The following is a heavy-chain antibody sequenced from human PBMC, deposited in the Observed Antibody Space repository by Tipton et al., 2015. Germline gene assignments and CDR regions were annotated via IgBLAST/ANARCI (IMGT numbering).Heavy chain of an antibody. CDR1: GFTFSSYG. V-gene: IGHV3-33*01. CDR3: ARDRQYCGADCYYYYYYGMDV. CDR2: IWYDGSSK. Sequence: SGFTFSSYGMHWVRQAPGKGLEWVAVIWYDGSSKYYADSVKGRFTISRDNSKNTLYLQMNSLRVEDTAVYYCARDRQYCGADCYYYYYYGMDVWGQGSTVTVSS. D-gene: IGHD2-21*02. J-gene: IGHJ6*02.